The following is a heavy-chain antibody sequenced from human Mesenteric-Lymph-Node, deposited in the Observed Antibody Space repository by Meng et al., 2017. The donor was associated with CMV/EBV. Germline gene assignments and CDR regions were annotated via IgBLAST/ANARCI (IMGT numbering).Heavy chain of an antibody. Sequence: GESLKISCAAPGFGAFGMHWVRQAPGKGLEWVAFIRFDGNKFYLDSVKGRFTISRDSSKNTVYLQMDSLRAEDTAVYYCARLADRGYSYATWIDYWGQGTLVTVSS. CDR1: GFGAFG. CDR2: IRFDGNK. CDR3: ARLADRGYSYATWIDY. V-gene: IGHV3-30*02. J-gene: IGHJ4*02. D-gene: IGHD5-18*01.